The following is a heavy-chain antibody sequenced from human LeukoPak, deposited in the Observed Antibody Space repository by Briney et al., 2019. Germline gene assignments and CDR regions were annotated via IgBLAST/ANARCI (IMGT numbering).Heavy chain of an antibody. V-gene: IGHV1-18*01. CDR3: ARDRSGMITFGGVIVTFDY. Sequence: ASVKVSCKASGYTFTSYGISWVRQAPGQGLEWMGWINAYNGNTNYAQKLQGRVTMTTDTSTSTAYMELRSLRSDDTAVYYCARDRSGMITFGGVIVTFDYWGQGTLVTVSS. J-gene: IGHJ4*02. CDR2: INAYNGNT. CDR1: GYTFTSYG. D-gene: IGHD3-16*02.